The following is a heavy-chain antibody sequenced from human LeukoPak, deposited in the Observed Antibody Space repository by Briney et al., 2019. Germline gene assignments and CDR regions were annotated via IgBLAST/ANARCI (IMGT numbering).Heavy chain of an antibody. D-gene: IGHD3-22*01. Sequence: GGSLRLSCAACGFTFSSYSMNWVRQAPGKGLEWVSYISSSSSIISYADSVKGRFTIYRDNAKNSLYLQMNSLRDEDTAVYYCAREGFYYDNSAYCSRGFDYWGQGTLVTVSS. CDR1: GFTFSSYS. J-gene: IGHJ4*02. V-gene: IGHV3-48*02. CDR2: ISSSSSII. CDR3: AREGFYYDNSAYCSRGFDY.